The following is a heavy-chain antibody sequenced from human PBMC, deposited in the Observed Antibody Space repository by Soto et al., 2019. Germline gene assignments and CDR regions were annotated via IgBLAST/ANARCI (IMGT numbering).Heavy chain of an antibody. J-gene: IGHJ4*02. CDR3: ARTTYYYESSGYPLGY. V-gene: IGHV1-69*12. CDR1: GGTFSSYA. CDR2: IIPIFGTA. D-gene: IGHD3-22*01. Sequence: QVQLVQSGAEVKKPGSSVKVSCKASGGTFSSYAISWVRQAPGPGLEWMGGIIPIFGTANYAQKFQGRVTITADESTSTANMERSSLRSEDTAGYDWARTTYYYESSGYPLGYWGQGTLVTVSS.